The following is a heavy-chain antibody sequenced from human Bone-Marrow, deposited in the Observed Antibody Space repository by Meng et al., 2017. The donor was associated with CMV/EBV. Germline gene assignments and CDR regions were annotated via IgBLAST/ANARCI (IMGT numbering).Heavy chain of an antibody. Sequence: GSLRLSCAVYGGSFSGYYWSWIRQPPGKGLEWIGEINHSGSTNYNPSLKSRVTISVDTSKNQFSLKLSSVTAADTAVYYCARGQVDYGGNVRFDYWGQGTLVTVSS. CDR2: INHSGST. CDR1: GGSFSGYY. J-gene: IGHJ4*02. CDR3: ARGQVDYGGNVRFDY. V-gene: IGHV4-34*01. D-gene: IGHD4-23*01.